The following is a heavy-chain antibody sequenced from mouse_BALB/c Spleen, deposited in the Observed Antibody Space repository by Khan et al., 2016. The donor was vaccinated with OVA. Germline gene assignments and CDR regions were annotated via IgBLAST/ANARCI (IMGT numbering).Heavy chain of an antibody. J-gene: IGHJ4*01. CDR3: ARQPYYHYYIMDY. CDR1: GFSLTNYG. D-gene: IGHD2-10*01. Sequence: VQLQESGPGLVAPSQSLSITCTISGFSLTNYGVHWVRQPPGKGLEWLVVIWSDGSTTYNSDLKSRLSISKDNSKSQVFLKMNSLQTDDTAMYYCARQPYYHYYIMDYWGQGTSGTVSS. CDR2: IWSDGST. V-gene: IGHV2-6-1*01.